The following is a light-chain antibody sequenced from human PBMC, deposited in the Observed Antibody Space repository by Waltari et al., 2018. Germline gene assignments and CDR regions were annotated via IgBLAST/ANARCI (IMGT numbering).Light chain of an antibody. J-gene: IGKJ1*01. CDR2: GAS. CDR3: QQYNNWPTWT. CDR1: QSVSSN. Sequence: EIVMMQSPATLSVSPGERATLSCRASQSVSSNLAWYQQKPGQAPRLLIYGASTRATGIPARFSGSGSGTEFTLTISSLQSEDFAVYYCQQYNNWPTWTFGHGTKVEIK. V-gene: IGKV3D-15*01.